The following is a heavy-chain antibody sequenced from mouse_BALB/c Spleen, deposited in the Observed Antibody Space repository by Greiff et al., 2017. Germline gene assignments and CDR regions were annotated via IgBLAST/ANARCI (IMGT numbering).Heavy chain of an antibody. D-gene: IGHD2-2*01. Sequence: EVQRVESGGGLVKPGGSLKLSCAASGFTFSSYAMSWVRQTPEKRLEWVATISSGGSYTYYPDSVKGRFTISRDNAKNTLYLQMSSLRSEDTAMYYCSRQSGYDGPWFAYWGQGTLVTVSA. CDR1: GFTFSSYA. J-gene: IGHJ3*01. CDR2: ISSGGSYT. V-gene: IGHV5-9-3*01. CDR3: SRQSGYDGPWFAY.